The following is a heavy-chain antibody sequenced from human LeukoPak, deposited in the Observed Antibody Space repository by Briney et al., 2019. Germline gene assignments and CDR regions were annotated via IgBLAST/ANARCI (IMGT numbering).Heavy chain of an antibody. D-gene: IGHD2-15*01. CDR3: ARGYCSGGSCYSGDAFDV. CDR2: ISTSSSYI. J-gene: IGHJ3*01. CDR1: GFTFSSYS. Sequence: GGSLRHSCAASGFTFSSYSMNWVRQAPGKGLEWVSFISTSSSYIYYADSVKGRFTISRDNAKNSLYLLMNSLRAEDTAVYYCARGYCSGGSCYSGDAFDVSGHAGMVTVSS. V-gene: IGHV3-21*01.